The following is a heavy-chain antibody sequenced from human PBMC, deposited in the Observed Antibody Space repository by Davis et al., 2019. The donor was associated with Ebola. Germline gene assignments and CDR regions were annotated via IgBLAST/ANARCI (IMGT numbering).Heavy chain of an antibody. CDR3: VSAGWDH. CDR1: GFTFSSYA. J-gene: IGHJ4*02. V-gene: IGHV3-7*01. D-gene: IGHD2-15*01. Sequence: GGSLRLSCAASGFTFSSYAMSWVRQAPGKGLEWVANIKQDGSEKYYVDSVKGRFTISRDNAKNSLYLQLNTLRDEDTAVYFCVSAGWDHWGQGTLVTVSS. CDR2: IKQDGSEK.